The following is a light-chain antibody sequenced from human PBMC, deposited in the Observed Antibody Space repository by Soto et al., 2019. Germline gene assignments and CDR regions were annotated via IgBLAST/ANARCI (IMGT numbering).Light chain of an antibody. J-gene: IGLJ1*01. CDR3: SSYAGINNLGV. Sequence: QSVLTQPPSASGSPGQSVTISCTGTSSDVGGYKYVSWYQQHRGKAPKLMIFEVNKRPSGFPDRFSASKSGNTASLTVSGLQAEDEADYYCSSYAGINNLGVFGTGTKVTVL. CDR2: EVN. CDR1: SSDVGGYKY. V-gene: IGLV2-8*01.